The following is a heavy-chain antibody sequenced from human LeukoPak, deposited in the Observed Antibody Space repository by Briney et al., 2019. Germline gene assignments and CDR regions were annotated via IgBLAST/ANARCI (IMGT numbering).Heavy chain of an antibody. D-gene: IGHD3-10*01. CDR3: ARDRGNTMVRGVMDY. CDR1: GFTFSDYY. J-gene: IGHJ4*02. CDR2: INPNSGGT. Sequence: ASVKVSCKASGFTFSDYYMHWVRQAPGQGLEWMGWINPNSGGTNYAQKFQGRVTMTRDTSISTAYMELSRLRSEDTAVYYCARDRGNTMVRGVMDYWGQGTLVTVSS. V-gene: IGHV1-2*02.